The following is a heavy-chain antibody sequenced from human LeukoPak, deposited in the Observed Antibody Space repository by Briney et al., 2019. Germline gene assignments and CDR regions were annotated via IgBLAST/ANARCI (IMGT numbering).Heavy chain of an antibody. CDR3: ARKTVTDYYYYGMDV. CDR2: ISSSGSTI. J-gene: IGHJ6*02. V-gene: IGHV3-48*04. Sequence: PGGSLRLSCAASGFTFSSYIMNWVRQAPGKGLEWVSYISSSGSTIYYADSVKGRFTISRDNAKNSLYLQMNSLRAEDTAVYYCARKTVTDYYYYGMDVWGQGTTVTVSS. D-gene: IGHD4-11*01. CDR1: GFTFSSYI.